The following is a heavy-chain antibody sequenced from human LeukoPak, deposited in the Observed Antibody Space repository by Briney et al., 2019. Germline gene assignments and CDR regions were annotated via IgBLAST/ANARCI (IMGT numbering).Heavy chain of an antibody. CDR1: GGSISSSSYY. D-gene: IGHD4-17*01. Sequence: SETLSLTCTVSGGSISSSSYYWGWIRQPPGKGLEWIGSIYYSGSTYYNPSLKSRVTISVDTSKNQFSLKLSSVTAADTAVYYCARIRYGDYEFDYWGQGTLVTVSS. CDR3: ARIRYGDYEFDY. CDR2: IYYSGST. V-gene: IGHV4-39*07. J-gene: IGHJ4*02.